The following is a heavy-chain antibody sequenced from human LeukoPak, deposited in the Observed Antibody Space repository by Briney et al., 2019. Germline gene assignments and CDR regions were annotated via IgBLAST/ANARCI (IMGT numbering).Heavy chain of an antibody. Sequence: PSETLSLTCTVSGGSISSGSYYWSWIRQPPGKGLEWIGEINHSGSTNYNPSLKSRVTISVDTSKNQFSLKLSSVTAADTAVYYCARAHYDYFDYWGQGTLVTVSS. J-gene: IGHJ4*02. D-gene: IGHD4-17*01. CDR3: ARAHYDYFDY. V-gene: IGHV4-39*07. CDR2: INHSGST. CDR1: GGSISSGSYY.